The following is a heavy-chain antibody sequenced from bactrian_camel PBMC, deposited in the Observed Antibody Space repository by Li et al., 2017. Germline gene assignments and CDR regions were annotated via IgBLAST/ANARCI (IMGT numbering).Heavy chain of an antibody. CDR2: IGDTGRT. CDR3: AADRGYGLGCLSDSGY. J-gene: IGHJ6*01. V-gene: IGHV3S53*01. CDR1: GDTYCTYN. Sequence: HVQLVESGGGSVQAGGSLTLSCADSGDTYCTYNRGWYRQVPGRERDFVATIGDTGRTNFATSVKGRFTISQDKAKNTMYLQLNNLKPEDTSVYYCAADRGYGLGCLSDSGYWGQGTQVTVS. D-gene: IGHD1*01.